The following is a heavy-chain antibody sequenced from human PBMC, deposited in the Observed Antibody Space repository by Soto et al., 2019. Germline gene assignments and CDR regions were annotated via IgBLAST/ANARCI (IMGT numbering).Heavy chain of an antibody. CDR1: GGSISSYY. CDR3: ARRGSSTADVGDWFDP. CDR2: IYYSGST. J-gene: IGHJ5*02. D-gene: IGHD5-18*01. Sequence: SETLSLTCTVSGGSISSYYWSWIRQPPGKGLEWIGYIYYSGSTNYNPSLKSRVTISVDTSKNQFSLKLSSVTAADTAVYYCARRGSSTADVGDWFDPWGQGTLVTVS. V-gene: IGHV4-59*08.